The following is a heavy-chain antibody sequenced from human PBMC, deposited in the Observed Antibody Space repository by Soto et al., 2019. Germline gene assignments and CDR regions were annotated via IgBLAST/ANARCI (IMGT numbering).Heavy chain of an antibody. J-gene: IGHJ5*02. Sequence: GASVKVSCKASGYTFTSYGISWVRQAPGQGLEWMGGIIPIFGTANYAQKFQGRVTITADESTSTAYMELSSLRSEDTAVYYRARASDYGDYVYSGINWFDPWGQGTLVTVSS. CDR1: GYTFTSYG. CDR3: ARASDYGDYVYSGINWFDP. D-gene: IGHD4-17*01. CDR2: IIPIFGTA. V-gene: IGHV1-69*13.